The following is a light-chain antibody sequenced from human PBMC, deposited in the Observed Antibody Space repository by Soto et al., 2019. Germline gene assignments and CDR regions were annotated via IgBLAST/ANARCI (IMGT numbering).Light chain of an antibody. CDR1: QSIRSN. CDR3: QQSYSTPYT. V-gene: IGKV1-39*01. Sequence: DIQMTQSPSPLSASVGDRDTISCRASQSIRSNLNWYQQKPGKAPKLLIFVASSLQSGVPSRFSGSGSGTDLTLTISSLQSEDFATYFCQQSYSTPYTFGQGTKVEIK. CDR2: VAS. J-gene: IGKJ2*01.